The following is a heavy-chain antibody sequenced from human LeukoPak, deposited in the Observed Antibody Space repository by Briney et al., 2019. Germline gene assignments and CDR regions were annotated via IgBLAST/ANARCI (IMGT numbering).Heavy chain of an antibody. D-gene: IGHD3-10*01. CDR2: INAGNGNT. V-gene: IGHV1-3*01. J-gene: IGHJ3*02. Sequence: ASVKVSCKASGYTFTSYAMHWVRQAPGQRLEWMGWINAGNGNTKYSQKFQGRVTITRDTSASTAYMELSSLRSEDTAVYYCARVVRGVIIPDAFDIWGQGTMVTVSS. CDR3: ARVVRGVIIPDAFDI. CDR1: GYTFTSYA.